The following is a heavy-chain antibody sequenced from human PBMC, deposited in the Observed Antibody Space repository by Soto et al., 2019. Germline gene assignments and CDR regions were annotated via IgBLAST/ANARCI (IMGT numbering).Heavy chain of an antibody. J-gene: IGHJ4*02. D-gene: IGHD1-26*01. CDR3: AKGTSPYSGSSEGFFDY. CDR1: GFTFSSYA. Sequence: EVQLLESGGGLVQPGGSLRLSCAASGFTFSSYAMNWVRQAPGKGLEWVASNSASGGTTYYADSVKGRFTISRDNSKNTLYLQMTSLRDEDTAVYYCAKGTSPYSGSSEGFFDYWGRGTLVTVSS. CDR2: NSASGGTT. V-gene: IGHV3-23*01.